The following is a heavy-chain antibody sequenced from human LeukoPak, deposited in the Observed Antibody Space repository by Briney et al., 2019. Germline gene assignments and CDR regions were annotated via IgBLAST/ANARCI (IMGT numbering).Heavy chain of an antibody. V-gene: IGHV1-2*02. Sequence: ASVKVSCKASGYTFIGYYMHWVRQAPGQGLEWMGWINPNSGGTNYAQKFQGRVTMTRDTSISTGYMELRSLRSDDTAVYYCARDSYYGSADALDIWGQGTMVTVSS. D-gene: IGHD3-10*01. J-gene: IGHJ3*02. CDR2: INPNSGGT. CDR1: GYTFIGYY. CDR3: ARDSYYGSADALDI.